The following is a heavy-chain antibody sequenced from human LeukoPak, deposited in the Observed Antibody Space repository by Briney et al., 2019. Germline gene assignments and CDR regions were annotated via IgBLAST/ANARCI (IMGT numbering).Heavy chain of an antibody. Sequence: GGSLRLSCAASEFTFSSYWMSWVRQAPGKGPEWVASIKQDGSEKYYVDSVKGRFTISRDNAKNSLCLQMNSLRAEDTVVYYCARGHSYVRYWGQGTLVTVSS. CDR2: IKQDGSEK. D-gene: IGHD3-10*02. CDR3: ARGHSYVRY. CDR1: EFTFSSYW. J-gene: IGHJ4*02. V-gene: IGHV3-7*01.